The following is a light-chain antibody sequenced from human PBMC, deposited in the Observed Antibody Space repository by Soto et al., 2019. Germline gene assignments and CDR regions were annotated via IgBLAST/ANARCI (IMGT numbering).Light chain of an antibody. CDR2: DVN. V-gene: IGLV2-14*01. J-gene: IGLJ2*01. Sequence: QSVLTQPASVSGSPGQSITISCTGTSSDVGGYNYVSWYHQEPGKAPKLVIYDVNNRPSGVSNRFSGSKSGNTASLTISGLQAEDEADYYCSSYTSSNTLVFGGGTKLTVL. CDR3: SSYTSSNTLV. CDR1: SSDVGGYNY.